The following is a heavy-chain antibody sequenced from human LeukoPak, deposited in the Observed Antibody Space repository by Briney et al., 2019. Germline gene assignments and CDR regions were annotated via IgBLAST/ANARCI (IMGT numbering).Heavy chain of an antibody. D-gene: IGHD3-22*01. Sequence: ASVKVSCKASGYTFTSYDINWVRQATGQGLEWMGWMNPNSGNTGYAQKFQGRVTITRNTSISTAYMELSSLRSEDTAVYYCARGRTKTYYYDSSGYYSDYWGQGTLVTVSS. J-gene: IGHJ4*02. V-gene: IGHV1-8*03. CDR3: ARGRTKTYYYDSSGYYSDY. CDR2: MNPNSGNT. CDR1: GYTFTSYD.